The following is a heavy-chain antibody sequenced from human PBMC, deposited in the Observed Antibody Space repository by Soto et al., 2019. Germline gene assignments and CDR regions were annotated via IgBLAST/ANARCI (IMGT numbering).Heavy chain of an antibody. CDR1: GFTFSSYG. V-gene: IGHV3-33*01. CDR2: IWYDGSNK. D-gene: IGHD2-15*01. J-gene: IGHJ4*01. CDR3: ARDLGYCSGGSCPAFDY. Sequence: GGSLRLSCAASGFTFSSYGMHWVRQAPGKGLEWVAVIWYDGSNKYYADSVKGRFTISRDNSKNTLYLQMNSLRAEDTAVYYCARDLGYCSGGSCPAFDYWVHGTLFTVSS.